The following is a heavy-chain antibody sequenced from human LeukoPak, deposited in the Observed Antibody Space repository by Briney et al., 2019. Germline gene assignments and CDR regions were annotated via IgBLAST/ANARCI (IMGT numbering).Heavy chain of an antibody. CDR1: GFTFSSYW. CDR2: INQDGSAR. J-gene: IGHJ4*02. V-gene: IGHV3-7*03. D-gene: IGHD2-15*01. CDR3: ARDFTADCSGGSCYWTKATTDY. Sequence: PGGSLRLSCAASGFTFSSYWMIWVRQAPGKGLEWVANINQDGSARYSVDSVKGRFAISRDNAKNSLYLQMNSLRAEDTALYHCARDFTADCSGGSCYWTKATTDYWGQGTLVTVSS.